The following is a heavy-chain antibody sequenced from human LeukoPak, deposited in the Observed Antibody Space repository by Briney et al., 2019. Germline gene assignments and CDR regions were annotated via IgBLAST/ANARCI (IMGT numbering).Heavy chain of an antibody. CDR2: ISGSGGST. D-gene: IGHD2-21*01. V-gene: IGHV3-23*01. CDR3: ARDRFSVSVAGY. Sequence: GGSLRLSCAASGFTFSSYAMSWVRQAPGKGREWVSAISGSGGSTYYADSVKGRFTISRDNSKNTLYLQMNSLRAEDTAVYYCARDRFSVSVAGYWGQGTLVTVSS. CDR1: GFTFSSYA. J-gene: IGHJ4*02.